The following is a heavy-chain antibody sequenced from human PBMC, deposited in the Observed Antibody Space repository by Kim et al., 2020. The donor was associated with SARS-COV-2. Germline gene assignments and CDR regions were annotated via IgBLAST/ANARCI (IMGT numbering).Heavy chain of an antibody. CDR3: ANGRIGRVDIVAAEFDF. D-gene: IGHD5-12*01. V-gene: IGHV3-30*18. Sequence: GGSLRLSCVVSGFTFSNYGMHWVRQAPGKGLEWVAFISYDGSHKYYGDSVKGRFTISRDNSNNTLDLQMNSLRSEDTAVYYCANGRIGRVDIVAAEFDFWGQGPLVTVSS. CDR1: GFTFSNYG. J-gene: IGHJ4*02. CDR2: ISYDGSHK.